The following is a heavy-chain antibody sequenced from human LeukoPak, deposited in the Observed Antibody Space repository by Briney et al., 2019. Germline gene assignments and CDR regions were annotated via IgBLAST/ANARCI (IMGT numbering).Heavy chain of an antibody. CDR3: ARGPVVVPAAMAY. D-gene: IGHD2-2*01. CDR1: GFTFSGYA. J-gene: IGHJ4*02. Sequence: GGSLRLSCAASGFTFSGYAMHWVRQAPGKGLEYVSAISSNGGSTYYANSVKGRFTICRDNSKNTLYLQMGSLRAEDMAVYYCARGPVVVPAAMAYWGQGTLVTVSS. V-gene: IGHV3-64*01. CDR2: ISSNGGST.